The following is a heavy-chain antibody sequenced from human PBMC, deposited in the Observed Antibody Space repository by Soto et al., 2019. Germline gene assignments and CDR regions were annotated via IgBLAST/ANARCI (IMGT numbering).Heavy chain of an antibody. CDR2: ISAYNGNT. D-gene: IGHD6-19*01. J-gene: IGHJ4*02. CDR3: AXXXXVALIDY. V-gene: IGHV1-18*01. Sequence: QVQLVQSGAEVKKPGASVKVSCKASGYSFTSYGISWVRQAPGQGLEWMGWISAYNGNTKYAQKLQGRVTVTXXTSTSTAYMELRSLRSDDTAVXYXAXXXXVALIDYWGQGTLVTVSS. CDR1: GYSFTSYG.